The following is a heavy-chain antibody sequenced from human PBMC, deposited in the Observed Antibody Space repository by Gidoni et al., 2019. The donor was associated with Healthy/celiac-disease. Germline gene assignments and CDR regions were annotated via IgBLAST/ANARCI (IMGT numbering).Heavy chain of an antibody. J-gene: IGHJ4*02. V-gene: IGHV1-58*01. Sequence: QMQLVQSGPEVKKPGTSVKVSCKASGFTFTNSAVQWVRQARGQRLEWIGWIVVGSGNTNYAQKFQERVTITRDMSTGTAYMELSSLRSEDTAVYYCATDLTGGYDFFGSGFDYWGQGTLVTVSS. CDR3: ATDLTGGYDFFGSGFDY. CDR2: IVVGSGNT. D-gene: IGHD5-12*01. CDR1: GFTFTNSA.